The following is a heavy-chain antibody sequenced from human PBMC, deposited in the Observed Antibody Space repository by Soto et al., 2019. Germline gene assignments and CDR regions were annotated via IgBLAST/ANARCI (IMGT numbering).Heavy chain of an antibody. V-gene: IGHV3-48*03. CDR1: GFPFSSYE. CDR2: ISSSGGAT. CDR3: ARSPFLECN. D-gene: IGHD3-3*02. Sequence: EVQLVESGGGLVQPGGSLILSCAASGFPFSSYEMNWVRQAPGKGLEWVSYISSSGGATYYADSVKGRFTISRDNAKNSVSLQMKSLRAEDTAFYYCARSPFLECNWAQGTLVTVSS. J-gene: IGHJ4*02.